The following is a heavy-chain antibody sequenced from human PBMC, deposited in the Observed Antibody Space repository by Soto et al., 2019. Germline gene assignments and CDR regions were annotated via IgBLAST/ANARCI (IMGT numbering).Heavy chain of an antibody. V-gene: IGHV3-30-3*01. D-gene: IGHD3-3*01. CDR3: ARVGYDFCFDH. CDR1: GFTFSSYA. Sequence: QVQLVESGGGVVQPGRSLRLSCAASGFTFSSYAMHWVRQAPGKGLEWVAVISYDGSNKYYADSVKGRFTISRDNSKNTLYLQMNSLRAEDTAVYYCARVGYDFCFDHWGQGTLVTVSS. CDR2: ISYDGSNK. J-gene: IGHJ4*02.